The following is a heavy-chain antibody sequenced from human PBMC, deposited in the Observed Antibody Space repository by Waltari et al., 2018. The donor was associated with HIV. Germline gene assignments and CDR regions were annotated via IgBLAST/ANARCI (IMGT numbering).Heavy chain of an antibody. V-gene: IGHV4-30-4*01. CDR3: ARDRYDSSGSYYFDY. CDR1: GGSISSGDYY. CDR2: IYYSGST. Sequence: QVQLQESGPGLVKPSQTLSLTCTVSGGSISSGDYYWSWIRQPPGKGLEGIGYIYYSGSTYYNPSLKGRVTVSVDTSKNQFSLKRSSVTAADTAVYYCARDRYDSSGSYYFDYWGQGTLVTVSS. D-gene: IGHD3-22*01. J-gene: IGHJ4*02.